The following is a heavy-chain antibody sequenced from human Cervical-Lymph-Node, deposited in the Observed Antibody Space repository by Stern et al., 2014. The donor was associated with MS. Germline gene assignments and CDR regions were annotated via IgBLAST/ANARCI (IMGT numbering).Heavy chain of an antibody. CDR3: ARQMGTGDYTH. D-gene: IGHD4-17*01. V-gene: IGHV5-51*01. J-gene: IGHJ4*02. Sequence: EVQLVESGAEVKKPGESLKISCKDSGYTFESYWIGWVRQMPGKGLEWMGIIYPGDSNTRYSPAFQGQVTISADTSINTAYLQWSSLKASDTAIYYCARQMGTGDYTHWGQGTLVTVSS. CDR1: GYTFESYW. CDR2: IYPGDSNT.